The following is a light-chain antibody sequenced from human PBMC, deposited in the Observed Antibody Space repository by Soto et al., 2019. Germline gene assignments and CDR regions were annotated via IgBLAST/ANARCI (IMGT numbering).Light chain of an antibody. CDR3: QHYNNLPLT. J-gene: IGKJ4*01. CDR2: GAS. CDR1: QSVSSN. Sequence: IVMTQSPATLSVSAGERVTLSCRASQSVSSNLAWYQQQPGQAPRLLVYGASNRSTGLPARFSSSGSGSEFTLTINSLQSDDFAMYYCQHYNNLPLTFGGGNKVEIK. V-gene: IGKV3-15*01.